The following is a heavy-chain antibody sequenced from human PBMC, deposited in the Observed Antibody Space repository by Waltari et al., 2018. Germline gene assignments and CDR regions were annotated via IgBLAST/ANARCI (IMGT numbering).Heavy chain of an antibody. CDR1: RGSIRSHY. J-gene: IGHJ6*02. Sequence: QVQLQESGPGQVKPSETLSLTCDVSRGSIRSHYWSWIRRPPGKGREWIGYIYYNGATNDNPSLMSRVTISVDTAKNQFSLKLTSVTAADTAVYYCARDRVVPADEPDYYGLDVWGQGTTVTVSS. CDR3: ARDRVVPADEPDYYGLDV. V-gene: IGHV4-59*11. D-gene: IGHD2-2*01. CDR2: IYYNGAT.